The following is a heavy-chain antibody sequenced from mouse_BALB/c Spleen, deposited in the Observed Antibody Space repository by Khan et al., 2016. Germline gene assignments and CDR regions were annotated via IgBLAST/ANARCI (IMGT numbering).Heavy chain of an antibody. Sequence: QVQLQQSGAELVRPGSSVKISCKASGFAFSSYWMNWVKQRPGQGLEWIGQIYPGDGDTNYNAKFKGKATLTADKSSSTAYMQLSSLTSEDSAVYFCARGTPFANWGQGTLVTVSA. V-gene: IGHV1-80*01. CDR1: GFAFSSYW. J-gene: IGHJ3*01. CDR3: ARGTPFAN. D-gene: IGHD2-14*01. CDR2: IYPGDGDT.